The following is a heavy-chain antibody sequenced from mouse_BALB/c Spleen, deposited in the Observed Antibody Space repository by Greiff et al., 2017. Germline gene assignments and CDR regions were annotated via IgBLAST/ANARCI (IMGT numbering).Heavy chain of an antibody. D-gene: IGHD1-1*01. CDR3: APHYGSSFDD. CDR2: IDPANGNT. Sequence: VQLQQSGAELVKPGASVKLSCTASGFNIKDTYMHWVKQRPEQGLEWIGRIDPANGNTKYDPKFQGKATITADTSSNTAYLQLSSLTSEDTAVYYCAPHYGSSFDDWGQGTTLTVSS. CDR1: GFNIKDTY. J-gene: IGHJ2*01. V-gene: IGHV14-3*02.